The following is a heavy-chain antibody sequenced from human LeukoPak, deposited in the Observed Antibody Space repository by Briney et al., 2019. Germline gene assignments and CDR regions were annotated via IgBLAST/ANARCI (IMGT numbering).Heavy chain of an antibody. Sequence: PSETLSLTCAVYGGSFSGYYWSWIRQPPGKGLERIGEINHSGSTNYNPSLKSRVTISVDTSKNQFSLKLSSVTAADTAVYYCARVGDIVLVPAYNWFDPWGQGTLVTVSS. V-gene: IGHV4-34*01. CDR2: INHSGST. CDR3: ARVGDIVLVPAYNWFDP. CDR1: GGSFSGYY. J-gene: IGHJ5*02. D-gene: IGHD2-2*01.